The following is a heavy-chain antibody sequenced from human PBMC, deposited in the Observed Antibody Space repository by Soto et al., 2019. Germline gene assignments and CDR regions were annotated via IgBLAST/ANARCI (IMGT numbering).Heavy chain of an antibody. Sequence: QVQLQESGPGLVKPSETLSLTCAVSGGSLSNYYWSWIRQPPGKGLEWIGYIYDSGSTNYNPSLKSRVTISIDTSKNQFSLKLTSVTAADTAVYYCARVGEDSVVTGNWYCDLWGRGSLVTVSS. D-gene: IGHD2-21*02. CDR3: ARVGEDSVVTGNWYCDL. V-gene: IGHV4-59*01. CDR2: IYDSGST. J-gene: IGHJ2*01. CDR1: GGSLSNYY.